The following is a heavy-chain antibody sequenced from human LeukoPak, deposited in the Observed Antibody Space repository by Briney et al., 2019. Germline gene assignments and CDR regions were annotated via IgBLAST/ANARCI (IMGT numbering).Heavy chain of an antibody. Sequence: GASVKVSCKASGYTFTSYGISWVRQAPAQGREWMGWISAYNGNTNYAQKLQGRVTMTTDTYTSTAYMELRSLRSDDTAVYYCARDYYGSGSYYYGMDVWGQGTTVTVSS. J-gene: IGHJ6*02. D-gene: IGHD3-10*01. CDR1: GYTFTSYG. CDR3: ARDYYGSGSYYYGMDV. V-gene: IGHV1-18*01. CDR2: ISAYNGNT.